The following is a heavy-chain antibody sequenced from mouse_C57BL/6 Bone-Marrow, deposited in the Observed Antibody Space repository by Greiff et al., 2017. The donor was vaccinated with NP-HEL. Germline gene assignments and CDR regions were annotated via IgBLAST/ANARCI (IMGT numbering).Heavy chain of an antibody. V-gene: IGHV5-17*01. Sequence: EVKLMESGGGLVKPGGSLKLSCAASGFTFSDYGMHWVRQAPEKGLEWVAYISSGSSTIYYADTVKGRFTISRDNAENTLFLQMTSLRAEDTAMYYCARGGDGNYAMDYWGQGTSVTVSS. CDR1: GFTFSDYG. D-gene: IGHD2-1*01. J-gene: IGHJ4*01. CDR3: ARGGDGNYAMDY. CDR2: ISSGSSTI.